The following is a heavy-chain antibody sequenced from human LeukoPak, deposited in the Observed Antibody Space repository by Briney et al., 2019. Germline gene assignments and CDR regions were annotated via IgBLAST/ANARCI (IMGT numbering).Heavy chain of an antibody. V-gene: IGHV4-61*02. CDR2: IYTSGST. J-gene: IGHJ6*02. CDR1: GGSISSGTYY. Sequence: SQTLSLTCTVSGGSISSGTYYWSWIRQPAGTGLEWTGRIYTSGSTKYNPSLKSRVTISLDTSKKQFSLKMSSVTAADTAVYYCARSAVVPAAGLTYYYGMDVWGQGTTVTVSS. D-gene: IGHD2-15*01. CDR3: ARSAVVPAAGLTYYYGMDV.